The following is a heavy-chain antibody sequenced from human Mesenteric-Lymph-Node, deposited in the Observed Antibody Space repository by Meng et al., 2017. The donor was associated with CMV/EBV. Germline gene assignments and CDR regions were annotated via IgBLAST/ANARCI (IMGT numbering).Heavy chain of an antibody. CDR2: IKQDGSEK. J-gene: IGHJ6*02. V-gene: IGHV3-7*01. Sequence: GESLKISCAASGFTFSSYWMSWVRQAPGKGLEWVANIKQDGSEKYYVDSVKGRFTISRDNAKNSLYLQMNSLRAEDTAVYCCARAKSPPLDYDIPYYYYGMDVWGQGTTVTVSS. CDR3: ARAKSPPLDYDIPYYYYGMDV. D-gene: IGHD3-9*01. CDR1: GFTFSSYW.